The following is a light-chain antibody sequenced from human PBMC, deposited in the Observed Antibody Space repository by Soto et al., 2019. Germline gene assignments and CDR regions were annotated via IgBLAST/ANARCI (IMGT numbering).Light chain of an antibody. V-gene: IGLV2-11*01. CDR2: DVS. CDR1: GGDVGNYDL. Sequence: QSALTQPASVSGSPGQSITISCAGSGGDVGNYDLLSWHQQIPGKAPKLIIYDVSERPSGVPDRFSGSKSGNTASLTISGLQPEDEADYYCSSYAGIYTYVFGTGTKLTVL. J-gene: IGLJ1*01. CDR3: SSYAGIYTYV.